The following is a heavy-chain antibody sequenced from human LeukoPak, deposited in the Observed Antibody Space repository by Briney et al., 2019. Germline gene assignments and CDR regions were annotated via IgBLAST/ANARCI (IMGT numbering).Heavy chain of an antibody. J-gene: IGHJ4*02. CDR3: AMEGYCSSTSCYSGGVPQAFDY. D-gene: IGHD2-2*01. CDR1: GGTFSSYA. Sequence: PWASVKVSSKASGGTFSSYAISWVRRAPGQGLEWKGVIIPIFGTANYAQKFQGRVTITTDESTSTAYMELSSLRSEDTAVYYCAMEGYCSSTSCYSGGVPQAFDYWGQGTLVTVSS. V-gene: IGHV1-69*05. CDR2: IIPIFGTA.